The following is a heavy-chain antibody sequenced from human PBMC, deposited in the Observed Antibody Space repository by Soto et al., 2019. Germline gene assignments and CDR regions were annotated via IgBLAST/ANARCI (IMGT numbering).Heavy chain of an antibody. CDR3: VKGGWLDD. V-gene: IGHV3-23*01. J-gene: IGHJ5*02. CDR1: GFPFSTYE. Sequence: EVQLLESGGGLIQPGGSLRLSCAASGFPFSTYEMTWARQSPGKGLEWVAFITSSGGPTYYADSVRGRFTISRDNSKNTGELQIGIVRVEGTARYYSVKGGWLDDWGQGTLVTVSS. CDR2: ITSSGGPT.